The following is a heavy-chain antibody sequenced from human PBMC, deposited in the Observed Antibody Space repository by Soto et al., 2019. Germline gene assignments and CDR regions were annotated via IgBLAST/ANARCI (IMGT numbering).Heavy chain of an antibody. CDR3: ARVGPAYCGGDCYHDAFDI. Sequence: SVKVSCQASGGTFSSYAISGVRQAPGQGLEWMGGIFLIFGTANFAQKFQGRVTITADESTRTAYMELSSLRSEDTAVYYCARVGPAYCGGDCYHDAFDIGGQGTMVT. D-gene: IGHD2-21*02. CDR2: IFLIFGTA. V-gene: IGHV1-69*13. CDR1: GGTFSSYA. J-gene: IGHJ3*02.